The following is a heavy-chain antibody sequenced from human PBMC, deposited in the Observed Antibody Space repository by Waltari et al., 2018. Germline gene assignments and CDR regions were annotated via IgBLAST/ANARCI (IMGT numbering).Heavy chain of an antibody. CDR1: GYTFTSYA. V-gene: IGHV1-3*01. CDR2: INAGNGNT. J-gene: IGHJ4*02. Sequence: QVQLVQSGADVKKPGASVKVSCKASGYTFTSYAMHWVRQAPGQRLEWMGWINAGNGNTKYSQKFQGRVTITRDTSASTAYMELSSLRSEDTAVYYCARNIVVVVAALGYWGQGTLVTVSS. D-gene: IGHD2-15*01. CDR3: ARNIVVVVAALGY.